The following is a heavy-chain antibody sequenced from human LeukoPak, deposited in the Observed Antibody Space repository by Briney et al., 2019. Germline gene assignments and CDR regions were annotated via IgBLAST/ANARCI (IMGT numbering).Heavy chain of an antibody. CDR3: ARGTITMVRGVITRTLNYYYYMDV. V-gene: IGHV4-59*12. D-gene: IGHD3-10*01. Sequence: SETLSLTCTVSGGSISSYYWSWIRQPPGKGLEWIGYIYYSGSTNYNPSLKSRVTISVDTSKNQFSLKLSSVTAADTAVYYCARGTITMVRGVITRTLNYYYYMDVWGKGTTVTVSS. J-gene: IGHJ6*03. CDR2: IYYSGST. CDR1: GGSISSYY.